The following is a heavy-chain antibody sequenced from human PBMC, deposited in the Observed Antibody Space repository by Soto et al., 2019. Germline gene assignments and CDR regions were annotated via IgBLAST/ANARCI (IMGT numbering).Heavy chain of an antibody. J-gene: IGHJ4*02. CDR2: ISAGNGNT. D-gene: IGHD4-17*01. CDR3: ARGDYGFDS. Sequence: QVQLVQSGAEEKKPGASVKVSCEASGYTFTSYTMHWVRQAPGHSLEWMGWISAGNGNTIYSQRFQGRVTISRDTSASTAYMELTSLRSEDTAVYYCARGDYGFDSWGQGTLVTVSS. V-gene: IGHV1-3*05. CDR1: GYTFTSYT.